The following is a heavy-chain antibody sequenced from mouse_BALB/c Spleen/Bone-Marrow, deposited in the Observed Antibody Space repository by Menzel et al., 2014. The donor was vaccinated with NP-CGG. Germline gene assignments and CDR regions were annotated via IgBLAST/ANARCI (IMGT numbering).Heavy chain of an antibody. J-gene: IGHJ2*01. CDR2: INPSTGYT. V-gene: IGHV1-7*01. D-gene: IGHD2-14*01. CDR1: GYTFTSYW. Sequence: VQLQQSGAELAKPGASVKMSCKASGYTFTSYWMHWVKQRPGQGLEWIGYINPSTGYTEYNQKFKDKATLTADKSSGTAYMQLSSLTSEDSAVYYCARKVRYDGFDYWAKAPLSQSPQ. CDR3: ARKVRYDGFDY.